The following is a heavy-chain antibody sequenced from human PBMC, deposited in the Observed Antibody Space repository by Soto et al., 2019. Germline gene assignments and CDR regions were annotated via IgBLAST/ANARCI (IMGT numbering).Heavy chain of an antibody. CDR3: AKEGGDILTGYYAYYYYYGMDV. CDR1: GFTFSSYA. CDR2: ISGSGGST. Sequence: LRLSCAASGFTFSSYAMSWVRQAPGKGLEWVSAISGSGGSTYYADSVKGRFTIPRDNSKNTLYLQMNSLRAEDTAVYYCAKEGGDILTGYYAYYYYYGMDVWGQGTTVTVSS. D-gene: IGHD3-9*01. V-gene: IGHV3-23*01. J-gene: IGHJ6*02.